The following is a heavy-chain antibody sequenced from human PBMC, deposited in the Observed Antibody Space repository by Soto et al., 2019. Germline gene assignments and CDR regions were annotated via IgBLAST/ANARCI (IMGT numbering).Heavy chain of an antibody. CDR2: TYDRSKWYI. CDR1: AGSVSSNSAA. D-gene: IGHD6-13*01. Sequence: PSQTLPLTCAISAGSVSSNSAAWNWIRQSPTRDLELLGRTYDRSKWYIDYAVSVKSRITINPDTSKNQFSLQLNSVPPEDTAVYYCARDKKPPIAAAGTYYYDIVVDVWGQGTTGTVS. V-gene: IGHV6-1*01. CDR3: ARDKKPPIAAAGTYYYDIVVDV. J-gene: IGHJ6*02.